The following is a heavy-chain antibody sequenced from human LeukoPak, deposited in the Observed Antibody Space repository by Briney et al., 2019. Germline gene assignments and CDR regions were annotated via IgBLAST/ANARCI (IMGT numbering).Heavy chain of an antibody. CDR2: ISAYNGNT. CDR1: GYTFTSYG. J-gene: IGHJ4*02. Sequence: ASVKVSCKASGYTFTSYGISWVRQAPGQGLEWMGWISAYNGNTNYAQKFQGRVTMTTDTSTSTAYMELRSLRSDDTAVYYCARGSTARYYYDSSGYYRGAVDYWGQGTLVTISS. CDR3: ARGSTARYYYDSSGYYRGAVDY. V-gene: IGHV1-18*01. D-gene: IGHD3-22*01.